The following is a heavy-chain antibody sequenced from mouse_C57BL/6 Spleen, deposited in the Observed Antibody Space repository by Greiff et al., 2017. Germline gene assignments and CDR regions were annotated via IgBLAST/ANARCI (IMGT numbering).Heavy chain of an antibody. D-gene: IGHD4-1*01. J-gene: IGHJ1*03. CDR1: GYTFTGYW. Sequence: VQLQQSGAELMKPGASVKLSCKATGYTFTGYWIAWVKQRPGHGLEWIGAILPGSGSTNYNEKLKGRATFTADTSSNTAYMQLSSLTTEDSAIYYCARSGTSRYFDVWGTGTTVTVSS. V-gene: IGHV1-9*01. CDR2: ILPGSGST. CDR3: ARSGTSRYFDV.